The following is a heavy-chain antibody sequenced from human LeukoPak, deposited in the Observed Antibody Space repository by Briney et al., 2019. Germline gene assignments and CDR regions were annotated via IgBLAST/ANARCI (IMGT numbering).Heavy chain of an antibody. D-gene: IGHD3-22*01. CDR1: GYSFTSYW. Sequence: GESLQISCKGSGYSFTSYWIGWVRQMPGKGLEWMGIIYPGDSDTRYSPSFQGQVTISADKSISTAYLQWSSLKASDTAMYYCARHEREYYYDSSGYYFDYWGQGTLVTVSS. V-gene: IGHV5-51*01. CDR3: ARHEREYYYDSSGYYFDY. J-gene: IGHJ4*02. CDR2: IYPGDSDT.